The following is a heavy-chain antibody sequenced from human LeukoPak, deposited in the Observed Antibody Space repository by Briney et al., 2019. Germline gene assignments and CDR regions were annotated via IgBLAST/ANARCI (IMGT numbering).Heavy chain of an antibody. CDR1: GGTFSSYA. V-gene: IGHV1-69*01. CDR2: IIPIFGTA. J-gene: IGHJ6*02. CDR3: ARDTSGYLLGDGMDV. Sequence: GASVKVSCKASGGTFSSYAISWVRQAPGQGLEWMGGIIPIFGTANYAQKFQGRVTITADESTSTAYMELSSLRSEDTAVYYCARDTSGYLLGDGMDVWGQGTTVTVSS. D-gene: IGHD3-22*01.